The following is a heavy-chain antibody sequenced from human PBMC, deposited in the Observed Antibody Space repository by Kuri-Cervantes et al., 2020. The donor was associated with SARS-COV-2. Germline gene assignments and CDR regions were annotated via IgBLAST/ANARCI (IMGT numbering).Heavy chain of an antibody. CDR3: ARDATVTTSYYFDY. D-gene: IGHD4-11*01. CDR1: GFTFSSYS. Sequence: GESLKISCAASGFTFSSYSMNWVRQAPGKGLEWVSSISSSSSYIYYADSVKGRFTISRDNAKNSLYLQMNSLGAEDTAVYYCARDATVTTSYYFDYWGQGTLVTVSS. V-gene: IGHV3-21*01. CDR2: ISSSSSYI. J-gene: IGHJ4*02.